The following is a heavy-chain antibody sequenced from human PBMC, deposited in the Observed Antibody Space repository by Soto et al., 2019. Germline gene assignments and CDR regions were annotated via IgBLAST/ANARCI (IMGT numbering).Heavy chain of an antibody. D-gene: IGHD1-26*01. V-gene: IGHV4-30-4*01. CDR3: ARGPSGDKVDY. CDR1: GGSISSGDYY. CDR2: IYNSGST. J-gene: IGHJ4*02. Sequence: QVQLQEPGPRLVEPSQTLSLTCTVSGGSISSGDYYWSWIRQPPGTGLEWIGHIYNSGSTYSNPSLKSRVTISVDMSKNQFSLKPSSVTAADTAVYYCARGPSGDKVDYWGQGTLVTVSS.